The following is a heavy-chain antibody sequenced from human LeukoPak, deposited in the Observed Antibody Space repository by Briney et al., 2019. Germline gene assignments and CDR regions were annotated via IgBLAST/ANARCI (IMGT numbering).Heavy chain of an antibody. CDR3: ARGSSHPDDY. V-gene: IGHV4-59*01. CDR1: GGSISDYS. Sequence: SETLSLTCTVSGGSISDYSWSWIRQPPGKRLEWIGYIYYGGSTNYNPSLKSRVTISVDTSKNQFSLQLSSVSAADTAVYYCARGSSHPDDYWGQGTLVTVSS. CDR2: IYYGGST. J-gene: IGHJ4*02.